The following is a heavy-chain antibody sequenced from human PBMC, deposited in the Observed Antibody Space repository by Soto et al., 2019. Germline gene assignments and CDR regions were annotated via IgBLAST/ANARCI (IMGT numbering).Heavy chain of an antibody. V-gene: IGHV6-1*01. Sequence: QSPTLSLTCAISGDSVSSNSAAWNWIRQSPSRGLEWLGRTYYRSKWYNDYAVSVKSRITINPDTSKNQFSLQLNSVTPEDTAVYYCARAPQQLATNWFDPWGQGTLVTVSS. J-gene: IGHJ5*02. CDR3: ARAPQQLATNWFDP. CDR1: GDSVSSNSAA. D-gene: IGHD6-13*01. CDR2: TYYRSKWYN.